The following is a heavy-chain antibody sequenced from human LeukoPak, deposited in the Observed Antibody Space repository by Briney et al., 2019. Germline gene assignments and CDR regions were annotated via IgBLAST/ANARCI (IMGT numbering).Heavy chain of an antibody. CDR2: IHPNIGGR. V-gene: IGHV1-2*02. J-gene: IGHJ4*02. CDR3: ARLTGGSETN. Sequence: ASVKVSCKASGYTFTDYHIHWVRQAPGQGPEWMGWIHPNIGGRNYAQKFEGRVTRSRDTSISTVYMELSSLRSDDTAMYYCARLTGGSETNWGQGTLVTVSA. D-gene: IGHD1-14*01. CDR1: GYTFTDYH.